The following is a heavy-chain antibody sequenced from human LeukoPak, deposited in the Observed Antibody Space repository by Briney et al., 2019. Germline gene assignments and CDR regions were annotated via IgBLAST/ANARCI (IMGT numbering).Heavy chain of an antibody. CDR1: GVSISSGGYS. Sequence: KASETLSLTCAVSGVSISSGGYSWSWIRQPPGKGLEWIGYIYHSGSTYYNPSLKSRVTISVDRSKNQFSLKLSSVTAADTAVYYCARAYGNDYGDYLMAFDIWGQGTMVTVSS. CDR2: IYHSGST. CDR3: ARAYGNDYGDYLMAFDI. V-gene: IGHV4-30-2*01. D-gene: IGHD4-17*01. J-gene: IGHJ3*02.